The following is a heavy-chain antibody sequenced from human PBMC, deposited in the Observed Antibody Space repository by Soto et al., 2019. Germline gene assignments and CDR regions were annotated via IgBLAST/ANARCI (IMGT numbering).Heavy chain of an antibody. CDR3: AHIRRDGLNYYPFFDQ. V-gene: IGHV2-5*02. J-gene: IGHJ4*02. Sequence: QITLKESGPTLVKPTQTLTLTCTFSGFSHSTSGVGVGWICQPPGKALEWVAFIYWDDDKRCRPSLKSRLSIAKDTSNNQVFLTMTNMDPVYTAMYHCAHIRRDGLNYYPFFDQWGQGTLVTVSS. D-gene: IGHD3-22*01. CDR1: GFSHSTSGVG. CDR2: IYWDDDK.